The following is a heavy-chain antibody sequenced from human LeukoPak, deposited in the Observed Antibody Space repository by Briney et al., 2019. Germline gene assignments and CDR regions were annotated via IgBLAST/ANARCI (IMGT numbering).Heavy chain of an antibody. V-gene: IGHV3-74*01. D-gene: IGHD4-17*01. Sequence: GGSLRLSCAASGFTSSTYWIHWVRQAPGKGLMWVSRINSDGSSTSYADSVKGRFTISRDNAKNTVYLHMNSLKVEDTAVYYCARSYYGDYEDLWGQGTLVAVSS. CDR2: INSDGSST. CDR3: ARSYYGDYEDL. CDR1: GFTSSTYW. J-gene: IGHJ5*02.